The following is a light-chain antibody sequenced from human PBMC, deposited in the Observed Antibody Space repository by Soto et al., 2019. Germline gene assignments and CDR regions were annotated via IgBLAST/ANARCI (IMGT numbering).Light chain of an antibody. CDR3: QQLNSYTLT. CDR1: QGISSY. V-gene: IGKV1-9*01. Sequence: DIQLTQSPSFLSASVGDRVTLTCRASQGISSYLLGWYQKKPGKAPKLLIYAASTLQSGVPSRFSGSGSGTEFTLTISSLQPEDFATYDCQQLNSYTLTFGPGTRLEIK. CDR2: AAS. J-gene: IGKJ5*01.